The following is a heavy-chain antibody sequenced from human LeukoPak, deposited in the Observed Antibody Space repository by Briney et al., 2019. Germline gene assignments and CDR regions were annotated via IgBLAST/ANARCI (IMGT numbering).Heavy chain of an antibody. CDR2: VDPEDGET. V-gene: IGHV1-69-2*01. J-gene: IGHJ1*01. D-gene: IGHD6-19*01. CDR1: GYTFTDYY. Sequence: ASVRVSCKVSGYTFTDYYMDWVQQAPGKGLEWMGLVDPEDGETTYAEKFQGRVTITADTSTDPAYMELSSLRSEDTAVYYCATLSVAVAGTRYFQHWGQGTLVTVSS. CDR3: ATLSVAVAGTRYFQH.